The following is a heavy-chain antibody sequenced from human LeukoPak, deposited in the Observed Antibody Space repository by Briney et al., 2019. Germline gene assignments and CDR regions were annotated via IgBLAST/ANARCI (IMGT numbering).Heavy chain of an antibody. J-gene: IGHJ4*02. CDR1: GYTFTNYN. CDR3: ARYIYGYLHY. Sequence: ASVTVSCKASGYTFTNYNIHWVRQAPGQGLEWMGIINPSGGSTSYAQKFQGRGTMTRDTSTSTVYMELSSLRSEDTAVYYCARYIYGYLHYWGQGTLVTVSS. CDR2: INPSGGST. V-gene: IGHV1-46*01. D-gene: IGHD5-18*01.